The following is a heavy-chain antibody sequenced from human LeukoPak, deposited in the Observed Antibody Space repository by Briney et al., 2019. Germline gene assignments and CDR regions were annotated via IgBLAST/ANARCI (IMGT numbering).Heavy chain of an antibody. CDR3: VTVTNGY. D-gene: IGHD4-17*01. Sequence: GGSLRLSCAVSGITFSSYEMNLVRQAPGKGLEWVSYISTTGSTIYYADSVKGRFTISRDNAKYSLYLQMNSLRAEDTAVYYCVTVTNGYWGQGTLVTVSS. V-gene: IGHV3-48*03. CDR1: GITFSSYE. J-gene: IGHJ4*02. CDR2: ISTTGSTI.